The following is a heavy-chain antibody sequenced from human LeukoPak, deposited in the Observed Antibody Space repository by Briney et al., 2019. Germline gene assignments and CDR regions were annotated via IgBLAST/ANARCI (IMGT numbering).Heavy chain of an antibody. Sequence: PGGSLRLSCAASGFTFSSYSMNWVRQAPGKGLEWVSSISSSSSYIYYADSVNGRFTISRDNAKNSLYLQMNSLRAEDTAVYYCARDGGTYYDFWSGTILRPPSPTPYMDVWGKGTTVTVSS. CDR3: ARDGGTYYDFWSGTILRPPSPTPYMDV. J-gene: IGHJ6*03. D-gene: IGHD3-3*01. V-gene: IGHV3-21*01. CDR1: GFTFSSYS. CDR2: ISSSSSYI.